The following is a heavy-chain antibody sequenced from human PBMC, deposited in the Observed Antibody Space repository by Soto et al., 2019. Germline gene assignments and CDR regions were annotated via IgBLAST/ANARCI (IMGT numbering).Heavy chain of an antibody. J-gene: IGHJ4*02. CDR1: GFTFSSYS. V-gene: IGHV3-21*01. CDR2: ISSSTSYM. Sequence: EVQLVESGGGLVKPGGSLRLSCAASGFTFSSYSMNWVRQAPGKGLEWVSSISSSTSYMYYADSVKGRFTISRDNAKNSLYLQMNSLRAGDPAVYYCASDFRDGYYFDYGGQGTLVTVSS. CDR3: ASDFRDGYYFDY. D-gene: IGHD5-12*01.